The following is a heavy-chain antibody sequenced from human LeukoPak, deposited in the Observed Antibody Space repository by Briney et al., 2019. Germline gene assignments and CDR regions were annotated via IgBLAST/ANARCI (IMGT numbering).Heavy chain of an antibody. CDR1: GGTFSSYT. CDR3: ARDSMLSRGEFDY. V-gene: IGHV1-69*04. D-gene: IGHD3-10*02. J-gene: IGHJ4*02. Sequence: ASVKVSCKASGGTFSSYTISWVRQAPGQGLEWMGRIIHILGIANYAQKFQGRVTITADKSTSTAYMELSSLRSEDTAVYYCARDSMLSRGEFDYWGQGTLVTVSS. CDR2: IIHILGIA.